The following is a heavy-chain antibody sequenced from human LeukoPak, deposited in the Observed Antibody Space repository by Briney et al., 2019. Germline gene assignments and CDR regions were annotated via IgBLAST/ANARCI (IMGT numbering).Heavy chain of an antibody. Sequence: ASVKVSCKASGYTFTGYYMHWVRQAPGQGLEWMGWISAYNGNTNYAQKLQGRVTMTTDTSTSTAYMELRSLRSDDTAVYYCARVLAAENYYYMDVWGKGTTVTISS. CDR2: ISAYNGNT. CDR3: ARVLAAENYYYMDV. J-gene: IGHJ6*03. D-gene: IGHD6-13*01. CDR1: GYTFTGYY. V-gene: IGHV1-18*04.